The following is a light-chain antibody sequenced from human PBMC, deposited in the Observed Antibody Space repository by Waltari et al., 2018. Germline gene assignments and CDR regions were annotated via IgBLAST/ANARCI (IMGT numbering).Light chain of an antibody. CDR2: GAS. CDR1: HDIRDD. V-gene: IGKV1-33*01. Sequence: DIQMTQSPSSLSASVRDKVTITFQAIHDIRDDLNWYQQKRGKAPKLLIYGASNLETGVSSRFSGGRSGTDFIFSINNVQPEDIGTYYCQQYHGLPLTFGGGTTVEI. CDR3: QQYHGLPLT. J-gene: IGKJ4*01.